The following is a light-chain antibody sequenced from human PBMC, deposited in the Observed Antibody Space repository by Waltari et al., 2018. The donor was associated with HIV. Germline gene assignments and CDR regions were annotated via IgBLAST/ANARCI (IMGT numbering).Light chain of an antibody. CDR1: SSDLGAYYF. CDR3: SSYRVSLKVL. V-gene: IGLV2-8*01. J-gene: IGLJ2*01. CDR2: EVT. Sequence: QSALTQPPSASGSLGQSVPIPCTGSSSDLGAYYFVAWFQQHPHRAPKFFLYEVTRRPSTVSDRFPGSRSGNTAFLTAAGLQPDDDATYFCSSYRVSLKVLFGGGTNVTVL.